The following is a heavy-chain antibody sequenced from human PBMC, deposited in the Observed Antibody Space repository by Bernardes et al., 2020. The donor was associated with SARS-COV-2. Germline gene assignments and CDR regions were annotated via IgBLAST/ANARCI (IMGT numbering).Heavy chain of an antibody. V-gene: IGHV1-24*01. J-gene: IGHJ6*02. CDR1: GYTLSELS. CDR2: FDPENGET. CDR3: ATAIAVAGTFVSYYYYYGMDV. Sequence: ASVQVSCKVSGYTLSELSMHWVRQAPGKGLEWMGGFDPENGETIYAQKFQGRVTMTEDTSTDTAYMELSSLRSEDTAVYYCATAIAVAGTFVSYYYYYGMDVWGQGTTVTVSS. D-gene: IGHD6-19*01.